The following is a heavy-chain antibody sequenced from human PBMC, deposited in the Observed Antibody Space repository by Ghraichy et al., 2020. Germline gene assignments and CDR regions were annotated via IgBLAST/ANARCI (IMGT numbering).Heavy chain of an antibody. Sequence: SETLSLTCTVSGDSIGSGTYYWTWIRQFPGKGLEWIGYIYYSGTAHYNPSLKSRITMSIDTSKNQFSLKLFSVTAADAAVYYCARPAGGTGNYNFYMDVWGKGTTVAVSS. D-gene: IGHD1-7*01. CDR1: GDSIGSGTYY. CDR3: ARPAGGTGNYNFYMDV. J-gene: IGHJ6*03. CDR2: IYYSGTA. V-gene: IGHV4-31*03.